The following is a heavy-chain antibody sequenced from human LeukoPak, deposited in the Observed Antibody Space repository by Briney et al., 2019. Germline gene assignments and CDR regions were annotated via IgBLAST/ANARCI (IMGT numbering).Heavy chain of an antibody. J-gene: IGHJ6*03. CDR1: GGSISSFY. Sequence: SETLSLTCTVSGGSISSFYWSWIRQPPGKGLEWIGYIYYTGSTNYNSSLKSRVTISVDTSKNQFSLKLTSVTAADTAVYYCAREIRPGNYYYYMDVWGKGTTVTISS. CDR3: AREIRPGNYYYYMDV. D-gene: IGHD1-14*01. CDR2: IYYTGST. V-gene: IGHV4-59*12.